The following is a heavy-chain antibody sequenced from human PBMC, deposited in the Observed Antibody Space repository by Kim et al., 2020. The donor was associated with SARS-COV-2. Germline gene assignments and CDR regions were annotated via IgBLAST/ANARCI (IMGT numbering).Heavy chain of an antibody. CDR1: GFIFSDYY. D-gene: IGHD3-10*01. CDR2: IYPTGSYT. V-gene: IGHV3-11*05. J-gene: IGHJ1*01. Sequence: GGSLRLSCTASGFIFSDYYMGWIRQTPGQGLEWISYIYPTGSYTNYADSVKGRFSISRDNAKNSLYLQMNSLRAGDTAVYYCARDVVWFGELSSGFNDWG. CDR3: ARDVVWFGELSSGFND.